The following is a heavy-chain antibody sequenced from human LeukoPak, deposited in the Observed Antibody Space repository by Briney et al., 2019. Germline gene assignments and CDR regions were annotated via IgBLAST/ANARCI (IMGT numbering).Heavy chain of an antibody. CDR3: ARGTTGTTVGNFDY. CDR1: GFTVSSNY. J-gene: IGHJ4*02. V-gene: IGHV3-53*01. CDR2: IYSGGST. Sequence: GGSLRLSCAASGFTVSSNYMSWVRQAPGKGLEWVSVIYSGGSTYYADSVKGRFIISRDNSKNTLYLQMNSLRAEDTAVYYCARGTTGTTVGNFDYWGQGTLVTVSS. D-gene: IGHD1-1*01.